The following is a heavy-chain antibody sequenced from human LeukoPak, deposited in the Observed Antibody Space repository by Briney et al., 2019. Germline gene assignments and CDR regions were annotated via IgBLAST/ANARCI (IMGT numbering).Heavy chain of an antibody. CDR3: AKPPLHYDSYWYTYYFDY. CDR1: GDSISTSTYY. D-gene: IGHD3-22*01. J-gene: IGHJ4*02. V-gene: IGHV4-39*07. CDR2: LFYGGTT. Sequence: SETLSLTCSVFGDSISTSTYYWGWIRQPPGKGLEWIVSLFYGGTTYYNPSLKSRAAISIDTSKNQFSLSLSSVTAEDTAVYYCAKPPLHYDSYWYTYYFDYWGQGTLVTVSS.